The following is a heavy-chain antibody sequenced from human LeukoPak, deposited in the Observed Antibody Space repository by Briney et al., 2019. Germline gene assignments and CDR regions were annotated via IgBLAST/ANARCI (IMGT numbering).Heavy chain of an antibody. CDR1: GGSISSYY. J-gene: IGHJ4*02. D-gene: IGHD4-17*01. V-gene: IGHV4-4*07. CDR3: ARDKWTTVTTFDY. CDR2: IYTSGST. Sequence: PSETLSLTCSVSGGSISSYYWSWIRQPPGKGLEWIGRIYTSGSTNYNPSLKSRVTMSVDTSKNQFSLKLSSVTAADTAVYYCARDKWTTVTTFDYWGQGTLVTVSS.